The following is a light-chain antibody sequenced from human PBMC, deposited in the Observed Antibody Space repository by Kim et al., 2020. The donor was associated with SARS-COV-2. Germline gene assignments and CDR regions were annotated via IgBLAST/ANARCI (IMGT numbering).Light chain of an antibody. CDR2: AAS. CDR3: QQLNSYPRT. Sequence: DIQLTQSPSFLSASVGDRVTITSRASQGISSYLAWYQQKPGKAPKLLIYAASTLQSGVPSRFSGSGSGTEFTLTISSLQPEDFATYYCQQLNSYPRTFGGGTKVDIK. J-gene: IGKJ4*01. CDR1: QGISSY. V-gene: IGKV1-9*01.